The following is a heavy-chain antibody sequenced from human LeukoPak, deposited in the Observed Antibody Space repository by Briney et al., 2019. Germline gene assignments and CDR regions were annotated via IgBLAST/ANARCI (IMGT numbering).Heavy chain of an antibody. CDR2: IYPGDSDT. Sequence: GESLKISCKGSGYSFTSYWIGWVRQMPGKGLEWMGIIYPGDSDTRYSPSFQGQVTISADKSISTAYLQWSSLKASDTAMYYCARLRGAAGRQPANWFDPWGQGTLVTVSS. CDR1: GYSFTSYW. CDR3: ARLRGAAGRQPANWFDP. J-gene: IGHJ5*02. D-gene: IGHD6-13*01. V-gene: IGHV5-51*01.